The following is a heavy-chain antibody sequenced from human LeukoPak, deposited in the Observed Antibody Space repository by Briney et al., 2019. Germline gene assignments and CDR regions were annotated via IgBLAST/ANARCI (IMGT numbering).Heavy chain of an antibody. CDR1: GGSFSGYY. CDR3: ARFRIDCSSTSCYLYYFDY. CDR2: INHSGST. V-gene: IGHV4-34*01. J-gene: IGHJ4*02. Sequence: SETLSLTCAVYGGSFSGYYWNWIRQPPGKGLEWIGEINHSGSTNYNPSLKSRVTISVDTSKNQFSLKLSSVTAADTAVYYCARFRIDCSSTSCYLYYFDYWGQGTLVTVPS. D-gene: IGHD2-2*01.